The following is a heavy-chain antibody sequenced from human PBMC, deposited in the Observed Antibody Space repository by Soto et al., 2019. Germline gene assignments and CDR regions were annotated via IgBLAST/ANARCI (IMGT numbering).Heavy chain of an antibody. D-gene: IGHD4-17*01. J-gene: IGHJ4*02. CDR2: IXXGXXXX. Sequence: GESLKISCKGSGYSFTSYWIGWVRQMPGKGLXWMXXIXXGXXXXXYXXSFQGQVTISADKSISTAYLQWSSLKASDTAMYYCASVRNYGGGFDYWGQGTLVTVSS. CDR3: ASVRNYGGGFDY. V-gene: IGHV5-51*01. CDR1: GYSFTSYW.